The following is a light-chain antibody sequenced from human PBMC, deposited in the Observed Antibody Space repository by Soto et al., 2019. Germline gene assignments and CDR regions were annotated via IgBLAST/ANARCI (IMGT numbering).Light chain of an antibody. Sequence: QSVLTQPASVSGSPGQSITISCTGSSSDVGGHNYVSWYQQHPGKAPKLMIYEVSKRPSGVPDRFSGSKSGNTASLTVSGLQPEDEADYYCSSYAGSNKSVFGTGTKVTVL. V-gene: IGLV2-8*01. CDR2: EVS. CDR1: SSDVGGHNY. CDR3: SSYAGSNKSV. J-gene: IGLJ1*01.